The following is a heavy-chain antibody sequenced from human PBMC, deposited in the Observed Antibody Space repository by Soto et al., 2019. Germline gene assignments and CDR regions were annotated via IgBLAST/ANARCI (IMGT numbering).Heavy chain of an antibody. V-gene: IGHV1-18*01. D-gene: IGHD3-9*01. J-gene: IGHJ5*02. CDR3: ARAATYYDILTGYLIDP. CDR1: GYTFTSYG. CDR2: ISAYNGNT. Sequence: ASVKVSCKASGYTFTSYGISWVRQAPGQGLEWMGWISAYNGNTNYAQKLQGRVTMTTDTSTSTAYMELRSLRSDDTAVYYCARAATYYDILTGYLIDPCGHGTLVTVSS.